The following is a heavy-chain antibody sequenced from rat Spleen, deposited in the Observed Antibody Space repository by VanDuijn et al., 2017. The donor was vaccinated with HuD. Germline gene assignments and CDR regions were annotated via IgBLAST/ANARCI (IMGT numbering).Heavy chain of an antibody. CDR1: GFTFNTYW. Sequence: EVQLVESGGGLVQPGRSLKLSCVASGFTFNTYWMTWIRQAPGKGLEWVATISYDGSSTYYRDSVKGRFTISRDNAKSTLYLQMDSLRSEDTATYYCARHYYSGDYFDYWGQGVMVTVSS. CDR2: ISYDGSST. D-gene: IGHD1-1*01. CDR3: ARHYYSGDYFDY. J-gene: IGHJ2*01. V-gene: IGHV5-31*01.